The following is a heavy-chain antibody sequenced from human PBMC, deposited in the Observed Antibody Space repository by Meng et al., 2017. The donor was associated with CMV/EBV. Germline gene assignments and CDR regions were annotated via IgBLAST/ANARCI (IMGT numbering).Heavy chain of an antibody. CDR1: GGTFSSYA. CDR3: ARAGSGSYYYFDY. J-gene: IGHJ4*02. CDR2: IIPIFGTA. D-gene: IGHD3-10*01. Sequence: KAAGGTFSSYAISWVRQAPGQGLEWMGGIIPIFGTANYAQKFQGRVTITTDESTSTAYMELSSLRSEDTAVYYCARAGSGSYYYFDYWGQGTLVTVSS. V-gene: IGHV1-69*05.